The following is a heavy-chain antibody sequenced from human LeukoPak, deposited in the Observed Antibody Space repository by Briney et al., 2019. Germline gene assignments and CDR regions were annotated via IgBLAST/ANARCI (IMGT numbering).Heavy chain of an antibody. CDR3: ANYRGRLDFPNEPTRKPPSRY. CDR1: GFTFSSYA. V-gene: IGHV3-23*01. Sequence: GGSLRLSCAASGFTFSSYAMSWVRQAPGKGLEWVSAISGSGGSTYYAYSVKGRFTISRDNSKNTLYLQMNSLRAEDTAVYSCANYRGRLDFPNEPTRKPPSRYWGQGTMVTVSS. D-gene: IGHD5-12*01. J-gene: IGHJ4*02. CDR2: ISGSGGST.